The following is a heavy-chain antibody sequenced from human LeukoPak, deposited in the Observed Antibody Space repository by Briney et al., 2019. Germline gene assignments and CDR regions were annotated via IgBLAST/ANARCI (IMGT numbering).Heavy chain of an antibody. CDR1: GGSFSGYY. V-gene: IGHV4-34*01. J-gene: IGHJ4*02. D-gene: IGHD3-16*01. CDR3: ARGLGVNY. CDR2: INHSGST. Sequence: PSETLSLTCAVYGGSFSGYYWSWIRQPPGKGLEWIGEINHSGSTYYNPSLKSRVTISVDTSKNQFSLKLSSVTAADTAVYYCARGLGVNYWGQGTLVTVSS.